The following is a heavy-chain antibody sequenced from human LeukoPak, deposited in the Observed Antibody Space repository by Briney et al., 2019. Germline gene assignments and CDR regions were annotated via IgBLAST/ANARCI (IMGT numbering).Heavy chain of an antibody. J-gene: IGHJ4*02. CDR3: SRLTKDIVVVPAAILDY. D-gene: IGHD2-2*01. V-gene: IGHV3-23*01. Sequence: GGSLRLSCAASGFTFSSYAMSWVRQAPGKGLEWVSAISGSGGRTYYADSVKGRFTISRNNSKNTLYLQMNSLRAEETAVYYCSRLTKDIVVVPAAILDYWGQGTLVTVSS. CDR2: ISGSGGRT. CDR1: GFTFSSYA.